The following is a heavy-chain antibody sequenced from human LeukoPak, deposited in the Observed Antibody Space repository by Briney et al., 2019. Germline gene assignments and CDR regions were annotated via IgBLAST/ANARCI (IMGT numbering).Heavy chain of an antibody. CDR3: ARRFSSSEFFSDY. Sequence: GGSLRLSCAASGFTFSSYAMHWVRQAPGKGLEYVSAISFNGGSTYYANSVKGRFTISRDNSKNTLYLQMGSLRAEDVAVYYCARRFSSSEFFSDYWGQGTLVTVSS. J-gene: IGHJ4*02. V-gene: IGHV3-64*01. D-gene: IGHD3-22*01. CDR2: ISFNGGST. CDR1: GFTFSSYA.